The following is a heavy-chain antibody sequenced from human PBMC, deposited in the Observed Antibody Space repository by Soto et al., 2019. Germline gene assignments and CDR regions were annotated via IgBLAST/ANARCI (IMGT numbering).Heavy chain of an antibody. Sequence: NPGGSLRLSCAASGFTFRDSYMTWIRQAPGKGPEWICYISGSSAYTDYADSVRGRFSVSRDNAKNSVYLQRNSLRVEDTGVYYCARDGIELRGGSPPGPDVWGQGTTVTVSS. D-gene: IGHD2-15*01. V-gene: IGHV3-11*06. J-gene: IGHJ6*02. CDR1: GFTFRDSY. CDR3: ARDGIELRGGSPPGPDV. CDR2: ISGSSAYT.